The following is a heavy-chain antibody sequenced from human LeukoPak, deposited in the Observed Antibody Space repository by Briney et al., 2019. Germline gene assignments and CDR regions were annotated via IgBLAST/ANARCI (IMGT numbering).Heavy chain of an antibody. J-gene: IGHJ5*02. CDR1: GFTVSSNY. V-gene: IGHV3-53*01. D-gene: IGHD2-2*01. CDR3: ARETSLDCSSTSCPREYNWFDP. Sequence: GGSLRLSCAASGFTVSSNYMSWVRQAPGKGLEWVSVIYSGGSTYYADSVKGRFTISRDNSKNTLYLQMNSLRAEDTAVYYCARETSLDCSSTSCPREYNWFDPWGQGTLVTVSS. CDR2: IYSGGST.